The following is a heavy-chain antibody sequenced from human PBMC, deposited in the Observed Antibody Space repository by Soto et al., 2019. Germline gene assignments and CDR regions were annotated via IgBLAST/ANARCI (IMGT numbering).Heavy chain of an antibody. CDR3: ARYSTSSNWFDP. J-gene: IGHJ5*02. D-gene: IGHD6-13*01. Sequence: PSETLSLTCAVSGYSISSGHYWGWIRQPPGQGLEWIGSIYHSVSTSYNPSLKSRVTTSVDTSKNQFSLKLNSVTAADTAVYYCARYSTSSNWFDPWGHGTLVTV. CDR2: IYHSVST. V-gene: IGHV4-38-2*01. CDR1: GYSISSGHY.